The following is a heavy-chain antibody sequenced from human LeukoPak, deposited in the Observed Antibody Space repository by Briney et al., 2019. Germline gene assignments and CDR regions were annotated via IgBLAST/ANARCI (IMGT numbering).Heavy chain of an antibody. CDR2: IYYSGST. J-gene: IGHJ5*02. CDR3: ARGHCTSGSCSRWFDP. Sequence: PSETLSLTCTVSGGSISSYYWSWLRQPPGKGLEWIGYIYYSGSTNYNPSLKSRVTISVDTSKNQFSLKLSSVTAADTAVYYCARGHCTSGSCSRWFDPWGQGTLVTVSS. D-gene: IGHD2-15*01. V-gene: IGHV4-59*01. CDR1: GGSISSYY.